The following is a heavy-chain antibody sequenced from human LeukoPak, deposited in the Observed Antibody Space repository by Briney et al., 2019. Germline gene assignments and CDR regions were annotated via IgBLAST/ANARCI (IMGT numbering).Heavy chain of an antibody. V-gene: IGHV3-74*01. CDR3: VRESGDYGSADMAGFYYYMDV. J-gene: IGHJ6*03. Sequence: PGGSLRLSCAASGFTFSSHWMHWVRQAPGKGLVWVSRINSDGNSTSYADSVKGRFTISRDNAKNTLFLQMNSLRADDTSIYYCVRESGDYGSADMAGFYYYMDVWAKGTTVTVSS. CDR1: GFTFSSHW. CDR2: INSDGNST. D-gene: IGHD3-10*01.